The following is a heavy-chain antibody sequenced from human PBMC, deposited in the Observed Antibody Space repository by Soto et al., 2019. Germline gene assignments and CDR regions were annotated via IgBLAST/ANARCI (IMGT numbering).Heavy chain of an antibody. CDR1: GGSISNYY. D-gene: IGHD6-19*01. Sequence: QVQLQESGPGLVKPSETLSLTCTVSGGSISNYYWSWIRQHPGKGLEWIGYIYYTGSTSYNPSLKSRVTVSVDTSKNQVSLRLTSVTAADTAVYYCARGSRSRGWRPDSWGQGIVVTVSS. V-gene: IGHV4-59*01. CDR2: IYYTGST. J-gene: IGHJ4*02. CDR3: ARGSRSRGWRPDS.